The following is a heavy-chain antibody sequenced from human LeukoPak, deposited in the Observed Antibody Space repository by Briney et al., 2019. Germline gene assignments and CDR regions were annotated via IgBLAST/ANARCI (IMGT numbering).Heavy chain of an antibody. CDR1: GYTFTSYD. Sequence: ASVKVSCKASGYTFTSYDINWVRQATGQGLEWMGWMNPNSGNTGYAQKFQGRVTMTRNTSISTAYVELSSLRSEDTAVYYCARVGYNWNYGFYYYYYMDVWGKGTTVTVSS. J-gene: IGHJ6*03. D-gene: IGHD1-7*01. CDR3: ARVGYNWNYGFYYYYYMDV. V-gene: IGHV1-8*01. CDR2: MNPNSGNT.